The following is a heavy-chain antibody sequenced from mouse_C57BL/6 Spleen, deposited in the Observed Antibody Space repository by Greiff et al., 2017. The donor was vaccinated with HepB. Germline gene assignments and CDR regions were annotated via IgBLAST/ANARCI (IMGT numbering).Heavy chain of an antibody. Sequence: VQLQQSGPELVKPGASVKISCKASGYAFSSSWMNWVKQRPGKGLEWIGRIYPGDGDTNYNGKFKGKATLTADKSSSTAYMQLSSLASEDSAVYFCAREGYGKPYFDYWGQGTTLPVSS. CDR3: AREGYGKPYFDY. CDR1: GYAFSSSW. D-gene: IGHD2-1*01. CDR2: IYPGDGDT. J-gene: IGHJ2*01. V-gene: IGHV1-82*01.